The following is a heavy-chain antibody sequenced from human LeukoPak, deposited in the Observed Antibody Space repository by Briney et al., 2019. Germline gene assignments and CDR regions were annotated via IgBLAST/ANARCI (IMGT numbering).Heavy chain of an antibody. Sequence: PGGSLRFSCAASGFTFSSYDMHCVRQAPGKGLEWVAFIRYDGSIKYYADSVKGRFTISRDNSKNTLYLQMNSLRAEDTAVYYCAKGTGWPPFYFDYWGQGTLVTVSS. CDR2: IRYDGSIK. J-gene: IGHJ4*02. D-gene: IGHD2-8*02. CDR1: GFTFSSYD. CDR3: AKGTGWPPFYFDY. V-gene: IGHV3-30*02.